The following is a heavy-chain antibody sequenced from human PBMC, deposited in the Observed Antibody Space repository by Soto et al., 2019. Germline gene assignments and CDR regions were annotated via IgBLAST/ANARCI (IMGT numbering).Heavy chain of an antibody. J-gene: IGHJ4*02. V-gene: IGHV4-30-4*01. D-gene: IGHD3-22*01. Sequence: SETLSLTCTVSGGSISSGDYYWSWIRQPPGKGLEWIGYIYYSGSTYYNPSLKSRVTISVDTSKNQFSLKLSSVTAADTAVYYCARERDSSSGYYDFYFDYWGQGTLVTVSS. CDR1: GGSISSGDYY. CDR2: IYYSGST. CDR3: ARERDSSSGYYDFYFDY.